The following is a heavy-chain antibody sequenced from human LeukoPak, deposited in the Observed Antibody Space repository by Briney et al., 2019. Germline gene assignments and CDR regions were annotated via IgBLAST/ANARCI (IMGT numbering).Heavy chain of an antibody. V-gene: IGHV5-51*01. CDR2: IYPGDSDT. CDR1: GYSFTRYR. J-gene: IGHJ6*03. CDR3: ARQVSDYYDSSGYYYYYYYMDV. D-gene: IGHD3-22*01. Sequence: GESLEISRKGSGYSFTRYRIGWVLKMPGKGLEWRGIIYPGDSDTRYSPSFQGQVTISADKSISTAYLQWSSLKASDTAMYYCARQVSDYYDSSGYYYYYYYMDVWGKGTTVTVSS.